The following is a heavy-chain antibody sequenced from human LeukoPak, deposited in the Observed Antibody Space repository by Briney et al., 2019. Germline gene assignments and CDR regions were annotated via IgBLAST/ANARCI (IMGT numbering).Heavy chain of an antibody. V-gene: IGHV3-33*01. CDR1: GFTFSSYG. CDR2: IWYDGSNK. Sequence: GRSLRLSCAASGFTFSSYGMHWVRQAPGRGLEWVAVIWYDGSNKYYADSVKGRFTISRDNSKNTLYLQMNSLRAEDTAVYYCARGLYSYGHAPFVYWGQGTLVTVSS. J-gene: IGHJ4*02. D-gene: IGHD5-18*01. CDR3: ARGLYSYGHAPFVY.